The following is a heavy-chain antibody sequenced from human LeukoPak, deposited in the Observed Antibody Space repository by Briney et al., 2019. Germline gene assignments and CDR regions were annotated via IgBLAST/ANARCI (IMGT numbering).Heavy chain of an antibody. CDR2: ISTSSIYI. Sequence: PGGSLRLSCAASAFTFSNYNMNWVRQAPGKGLEWVSSISTSSIYIYYEDSVKGRFTVSRANSENTLYLQMNNLRAEDTAVYYCAKATGYLLWGQGTLVTVSS. CDR3: AKATGYLL. CDR1: AFTFSNYN. D-gene: IGHD1-14*01. J-gene: IGHJ4*02. V-gene: IGHV3-21*04.